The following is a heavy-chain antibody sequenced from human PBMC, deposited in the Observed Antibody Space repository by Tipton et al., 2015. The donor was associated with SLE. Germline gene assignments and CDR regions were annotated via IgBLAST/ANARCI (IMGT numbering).Heavy chain of an antibody. Sequence: SLRLSCAASGFTFSSYAMSWVRQAPGKGLEWVSAISGSGGSTYYADSVKGRSTISRDNSKNTLYLQMNSLRAEDTAAYYCAKDRGDYGDYWGQGTLVTVSS. CDR2: ISGSGGST. J-gene: IGHJ4*02. CDR1: GFTFSSYA. CDR3: AKDRGDYGDY. V-gene: IGHV3-23*01.